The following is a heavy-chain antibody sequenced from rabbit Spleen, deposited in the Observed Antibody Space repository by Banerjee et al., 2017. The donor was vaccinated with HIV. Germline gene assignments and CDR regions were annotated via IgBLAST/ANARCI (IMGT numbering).Heavy chain of an antibody. CDR2: IDIGSRDFT. CDR3: ARDAGSSFSSYGMDL. Sequence: QSLEESGGDLVKPGASLTLTCKASGIDFSSYNFICWVRQAPGKGLEWIACIDIGSRDFTYYASWAKGRFIISKTSSTTVTLQMTSLTVADTATYFCARDAGSSFSSYGMDLWGQGTLVTVS. CDR1: GIDFSSYNF. V-gene: IGHV1S40*01. J-gene: IGHJ6*01. D-gene: IGHD8-1*01.